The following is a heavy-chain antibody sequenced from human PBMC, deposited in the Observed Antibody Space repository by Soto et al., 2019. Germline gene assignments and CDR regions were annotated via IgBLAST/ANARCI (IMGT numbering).Heavy chain of an antibody. CDR2: IYYSGST. V-gene: IGHV4-61*01. J-gene: IGHJ6*02. Sequence: SETLSLTCTVSGGSVSSGSYYWSWIRQPPGKGLEWIGYIYYSGSTNYNPSLKSRVTISVDTSKNQFSLKLSSVTAADTAVYYCARLPGDTTVTTSYYYYYGMDVWGQGTTVTVSS. CDR3: ARLPGDTTVTTSYYYYYGMDV. D-gene: IGHD4-4*01. CDR1: GGSVSSGSYY.